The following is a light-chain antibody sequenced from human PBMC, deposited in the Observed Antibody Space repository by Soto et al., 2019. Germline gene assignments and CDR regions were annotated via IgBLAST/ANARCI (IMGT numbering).Light chain of an antibody. Sequence: DIQVTQSPSSLPASVGDRVTITCRASQSISTYLNWYHQRPGKAPTLLIYAASSLQSGVPSRFSGSGSGTDFTLTISSLQPEDFATYYCQQSYSTPRTFGQGTKVEIK. CDR2: AAS. J-gene: IGKJ1*01. CDR3: QQSYSTPRT. CDR1: QSISTY. V-gene: IGKV1-39*01.